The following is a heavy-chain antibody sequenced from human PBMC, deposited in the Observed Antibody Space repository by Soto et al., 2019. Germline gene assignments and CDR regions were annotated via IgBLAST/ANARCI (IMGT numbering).Heavy chain of an antibody. J-gene: IGHJ6*02. CDR3: ARATAEQWLVRWYYYGMDV. V-gene: IGHV1-8*01. CDR1: GYTFTSYD. CDR2: MNPNSGNT. Sequence: QVQLVQSGAEVKKPGASVKVSCKASGYTFTSYDINWVRQATGQGLEWMGWMNPNSGNTGYAQKFQGRVTMTRNTSISTAYMELSSLRSEDTAVYYCARATAEQWLVRWYYYGMDVWGQGTTVTVSS. D-gene: IGHD6-19*01.